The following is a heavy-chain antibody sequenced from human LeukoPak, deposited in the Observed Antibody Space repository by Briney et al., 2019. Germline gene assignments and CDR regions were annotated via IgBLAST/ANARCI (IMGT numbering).Heavy chain of an antibody. CDR2: LSASGDYT. CDR1: GFTFSSYA. D-gene: IGHD3-10*01. Sequence: GGSLRLSCAGSGFTFSSYALGWVRQAPGKGLEFVAVLSASGDYTEYTDSVTGRFTISRDTSQNTLFLQMNSLRAEDTAVYYCAKVLEGTDYWGQGTLVTVSS. J-gene: IGHJ4*02. V-gene: IGHV3-23*01. CDR3: AKVLEGTDY.